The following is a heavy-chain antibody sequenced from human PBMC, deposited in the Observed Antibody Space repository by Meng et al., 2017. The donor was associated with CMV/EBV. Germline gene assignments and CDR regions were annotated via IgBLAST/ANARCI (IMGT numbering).Heavy chain of an antibody. V-gene: IGHV1-18*01. CDR3: ARLRLYCTDGVCYSYCYYCGMDD. CDR1: GYTFTSDS. Sequence: VKVSCTASGYTFTSDSISWVRQAPGQGREWLGGSSAYNGNTNYAQKLQGRVTMTTDTSTSTAYMELRSLRSDDTAVYYCARLRLYCTDGVCYSYCYYCGMDDWGQGTTVTVSS. D-gene: IGHD2-8*01. CDR2: SSAYNGNT. J-gene: IGHJ6*02.